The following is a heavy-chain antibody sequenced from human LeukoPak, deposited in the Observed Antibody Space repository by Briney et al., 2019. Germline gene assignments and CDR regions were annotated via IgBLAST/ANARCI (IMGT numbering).Heavy chain of an antibody. J-gene: IGHJ3*02. Sequence: GGTLRLSCAASGFTFSSYSMNWVRQAPGKGLEWVSSISSSSSYIYYADSVKGRFTISRDNAKNSLYLQMNSLRAEDTAVYYCARIGGGGAVSDAFDIWGQGTMVTVSS. CDR2: ISSSSSYI. CDR1: GFTFSSYS. V-gene: IGHV3-21*01. CDR3: ARIGGGGAVSDAFDI. D-gene: IGHD3-16*01.